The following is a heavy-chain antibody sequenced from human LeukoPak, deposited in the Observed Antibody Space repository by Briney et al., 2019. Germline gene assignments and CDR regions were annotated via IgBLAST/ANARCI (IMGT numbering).Heavy chain of an antibody. V-gene: IGHV4-34*01. J-gene: IGHJ4*02. D-gene: IGHD3-10*01. CDR2: INHSGST. CDR3: ARCRRTYYYGSGSLDY. Sequence: SETLSLTCAVYGGSFRGYYWSWIRQPPGKGLEWIGEINHSGSTNYNPSLKSRVTISVDTSKNQFSLKLSSVTAADTAVYYCARCRRTYYYGSGSLDYWGQGTLVTVSS. CDR1: GGSFRGYY.